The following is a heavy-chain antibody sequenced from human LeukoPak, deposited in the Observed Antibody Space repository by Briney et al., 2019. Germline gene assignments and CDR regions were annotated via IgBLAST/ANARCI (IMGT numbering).Heavy chain of an antibody. J-gene: IGHJ6*02. CDR3: TTYCSSTSCYVPSDYGMDV. Sequence: ASVKVSCKASGYTFTGYYMHWVRQAPGQGLEWMGWINPNSGGTNYAQKFQGRVTMTRDTSISTAYMELSRLRSDDTAVYYCTTYCSSTSCYVPSDYGMDVWGQGTTVTVSS. CDR2: INPNSGGT. CDR1: GYTFTGYY. V-gene: IGHV1-2*02. D-gene: IGHD2-2*01.